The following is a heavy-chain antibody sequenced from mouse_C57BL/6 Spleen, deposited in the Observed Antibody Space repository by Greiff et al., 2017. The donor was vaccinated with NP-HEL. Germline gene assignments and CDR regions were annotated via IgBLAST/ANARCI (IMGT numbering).Heavy chain of an antibody. V-gene: IGHV10-1*01. CDR1: GFSFNTYA. CDR3: VRLHYYGSSYDAMDY. Sequence: EVQGVESGGGLVQPKGSLKLSCAASGFSFNTYALNWVRQAPGQGLEWVARLRSTRNNYATYYADSVTDRFTISRDDSESMLYLQMNNLKTEDTAMYYCVRLHYYGSSYDAMDYWGQGTSVTVSS. CDR2: LRSTRNNYAT. J-gene: IGHJ4*01. D-gene: IGHD1-1*01.